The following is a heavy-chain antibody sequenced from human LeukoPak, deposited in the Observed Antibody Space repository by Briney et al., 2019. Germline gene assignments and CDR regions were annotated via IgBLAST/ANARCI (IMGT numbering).Heavy chain of an antibody. CDR3: ARADTAMGHYYYYYMDV. J-gene: IGHJ6*03. D-gene: IGHD5-18*01. CDR1: GGSISSSNW. CDR2: IYHSGST. Sequence: SGTLSLTCAVSGGSISSSNWWSWVRQPPGKGLEWIGEIYHSGSTNYNPSLKSRVTISVDKSKNQFSLKLSSVTAADTAVYYCARADTAMGHYYYYYMDVWGKGTTVTVSS. V-gene: IGHV4-4*02.